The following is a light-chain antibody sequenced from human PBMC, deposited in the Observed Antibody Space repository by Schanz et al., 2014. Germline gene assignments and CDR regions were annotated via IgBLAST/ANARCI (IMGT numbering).Light chain of an antibody. CDR3: QQHGSSVT. CDR2: GAS. CDR1: QTVISGY. V-gene: IGKV3-20*01. Sequence: ENVLTQSPGTLSLSPGERATLSCRASQTVISGYLAWYQQKPGQTPRVIINGASRRATGVPDRFSGSGSGTDFTLTISRLEPEDFAVYYCQQHGSSVTFGPGTKVDIK. J-gene: IGKJ3*01.